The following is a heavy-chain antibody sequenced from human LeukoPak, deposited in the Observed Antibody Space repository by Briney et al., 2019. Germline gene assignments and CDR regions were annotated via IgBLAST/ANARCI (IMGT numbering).Heavy chain of an antibody. J-gene: IGHJ6*02. D-gene: IGHD1-7*01. CDR2: IYYSGST. CDR3: ARCNSWNYRQHYYYYGMDV. CDR1: GGSISSYY. V-gene: IGHV4-59*01. Sequence: SETLSLTCTVSGGSISSYYWSWIRQPPGKGLEWIGYIYYSGSTNYNPSLKSRVTISVDTSKNQFSLKLSSVTAADTAVYYCARCNSWNYRQHYYYYGMDVWGQGTTVTVSS.